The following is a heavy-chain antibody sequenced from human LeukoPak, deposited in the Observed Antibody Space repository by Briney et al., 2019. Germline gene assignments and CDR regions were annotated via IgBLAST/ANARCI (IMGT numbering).Heavy chain of an antibody. CDR2: GHYSGNT. D-gene: IGHD2-8*01. V-gene: IGHV4-59*08. CDR3: AKWASDNRAFDL. CDR1: GTSITSYY. J-gene: IGHJ4*02. Sequence: PSETLSLTCTVSGTSITSYYWNWIRQAPGQGPEWIGYGHYSGNTKYNPPLKSRVTILVDTSKNQFSLRLSSVTAADTAVYFCAKWASDNRAFDLWGQGTLVTVSS.